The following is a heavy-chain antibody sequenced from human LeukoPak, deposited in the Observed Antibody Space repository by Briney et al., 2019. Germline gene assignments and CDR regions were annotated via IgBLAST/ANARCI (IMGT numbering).Heavy chain of an antibody. CDR2: IIPIFGTA. Sequence: ASVKVSCKASGYTFTDYYIHWVRQAPGQGLEWMGEIIPIFGTANYAQKFQGRVTITADESTSTAYMELSSLRSEDTAVYYCARDYYSSSFDYYYYGMDVWGQGTTVTVSS. D-gene: IGHD6-6*01. V-gene: IGHV1-69*13. CDR3: ARDYYSSSFDYYYYGMDV. CDR1: GYTFTDYY. J-gene: IGHJ6*02.